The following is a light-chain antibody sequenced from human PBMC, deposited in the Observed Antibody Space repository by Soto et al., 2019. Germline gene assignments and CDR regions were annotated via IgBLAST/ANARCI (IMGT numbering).Light chain of an antibody. CDR2: EVT. V-gene: IGLV2-14*01. J-gene: IGLJ3*02. CDR1: NSDIGGHDY. CDR3: SSYTTTATLL. Sequence: QSVLTQPASVSGSPGQSITISCTGTNSDIGGHDYVSWYQHFPDKAPTLILYEVTQRPSGISPCFSGSKSGNTASLTISGLQSEDEADYYCSSYTTTATLLFGGGTKVTVL.